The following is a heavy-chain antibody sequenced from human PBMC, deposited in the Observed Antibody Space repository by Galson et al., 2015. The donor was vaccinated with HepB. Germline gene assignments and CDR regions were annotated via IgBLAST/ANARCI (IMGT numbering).Heavy chain of an antibody. D-gene: IGHD4-17*01. CDR1: GGSISSSSYY. CDR3: AARGTTVTTKGYYYYYYGMDV. J-gene: IGHJ6*02. V-gene: IGHV4-39*01. Sequence: LSLTCTVSGGSISSSSYYWGWIRQPPGKGLEWIGSIYYSGSTYYNPSLKSRVTISVDTSKNQFSLKLSSVTAADTAVYYCAARGTTVTTKGYYYYYYGMDVWGQGTTVTVSS. CDR2: IYYSGST.